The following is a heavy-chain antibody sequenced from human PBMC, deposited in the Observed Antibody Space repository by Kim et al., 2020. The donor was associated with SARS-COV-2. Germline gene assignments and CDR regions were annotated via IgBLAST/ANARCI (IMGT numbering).Heavy chain of an antibody. J-gene: IGHJ4*02. Sequence: GGSLRLSCAASGIDFSIAWMHWVRQAPGKGLEWVGRIKSKTDGATTDHGAPVNGRFTISRDDAKNTLYLQMNSLKTEDTAVYSCGFGSGKSGNFYSGVWGPGTLVTVSS. CDR2: IKSKTDGATT. CDR3: GFGSGKSGNFYSGV. V-gene: IGHV3-15*01. CDR1: GIDFSIAW. D-gene: IGHD3-10*01.